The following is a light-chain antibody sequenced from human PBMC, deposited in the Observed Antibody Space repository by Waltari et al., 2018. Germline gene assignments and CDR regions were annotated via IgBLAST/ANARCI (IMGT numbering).Light chain of an antibody. CDR2: GAS. Sequence: LSLSPGERATLSCRASQSVSSSYLAWYQQKPGQAPRLLIYGASSRATGIPDRFSGSGSGTDFTLTISRLEPEDFAVYYCQQYGSSLLTFGGGTKVEIK. J-gene: IGKJ4*01. V-gene: IGKV3-20*01. CDR3: QQYGSSLLT. CDR1: QSVSSSY.